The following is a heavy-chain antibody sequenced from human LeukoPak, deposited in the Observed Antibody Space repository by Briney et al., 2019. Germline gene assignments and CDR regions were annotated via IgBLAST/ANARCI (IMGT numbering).Heavy chain of an antibody. D-gene: IGHD5/OR15-5a*01. Sequence: GGSLRHSCAASGFTFSNYWMRWVRQATGKGREGVANIKKDGSEKYYVDSVKGRFTISRDNPKNSLYLQMNSLRAEDTAIYYCARDVSVSGMDVWGQGTTVTVSS. J-gene: IGHJ6*02. CDR1: GFTFSNYW. V-gene: IGHV3-7*01. CDR3: ARDVSVSGMDV. CDR2: IKKDGSEK.